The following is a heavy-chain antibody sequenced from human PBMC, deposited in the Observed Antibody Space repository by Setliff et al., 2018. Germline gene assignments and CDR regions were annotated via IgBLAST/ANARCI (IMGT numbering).Heavy chain of an antibody. V-gene: IGHV1-69*10. CDR3: AREGGAYSSGGYYFDY. J-gene: IGHJ4*02. D-gene: IGHD6-19*01. CDR2: IIPILGIA. CDR1: GGTFSSYA. Sequence: SVKVSCKASGGTFSSYAISWVRQAPGQGLEWMGGIIPILGIANYAQKFQGRVTITTDESTSTAYMELSSLRSEDTAVYYCAREGGAYSSGGYYFDYWGQGTLVTSPQ.